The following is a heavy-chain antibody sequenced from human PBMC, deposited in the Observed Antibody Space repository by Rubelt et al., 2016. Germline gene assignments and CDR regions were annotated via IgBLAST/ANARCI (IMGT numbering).Heavy chain of an antibody. CDR1: GYTFTSYG. CDR3: ARNLIMITFGGVIVPPDY. J-gene: IGHJ4*02. D-gene: IGHD3-16*02. Sequence: QVQLVQSGAEVKKPGASVKVSCKASGYTFTSYGISWVRQAPGQGLEWLGWISAYNGNTNYAEQTEGRVTMTTDTSTSTAYMGLRSLRSDDTAVYYCARNLIMITFGGVIVPPDYWGQGTLVTVSS. CDR2: ISAYNGNT. V-gene: IGHV1-18*01.